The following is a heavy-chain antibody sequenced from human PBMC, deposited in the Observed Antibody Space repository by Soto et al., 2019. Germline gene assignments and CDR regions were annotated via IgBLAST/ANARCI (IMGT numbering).Heavy chain of an antibody. CDR3: AKALLRFLEWPPCLDY. Sequence: GGSLRLSCAASGFTFYDYAMHWVRQAPGKGLEWVSGISWNSGSIGYADSVKGRFTISRDNAKNSLYLQMNSLRAEDTALYYCAKALLRFLEWPPCLDYWGQGTLVTVSS. J-gene: IGHJ4*02. CDR1: GFTFYDYA. CDR2: ISWNSGSI. V-gene: IGHV3-9*01. D-gene: IGHD3-3*01.